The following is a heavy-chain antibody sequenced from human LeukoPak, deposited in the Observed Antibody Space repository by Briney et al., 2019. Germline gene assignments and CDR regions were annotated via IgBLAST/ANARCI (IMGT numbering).Heavy chain of an antibody. Sequence: ASVKVSCKASGYTFTSYGISWVRQAPGQGLEWMGWTSDYNGNTNYAQKLQGRVSMTTDTSTSTAYMELRSLRSDDTAVYYCARDLIVGSSRAVTFDYWGQGTLVIVSS. J-gene: IGHJ4*02. CDR3: ARDLIVGSSRAVTFDY. V-gene: IGHV1-18*01. CDR1: GYTFTSYG. D-gene: IGHD1-26*01. CDR2: TSDYNGNT.